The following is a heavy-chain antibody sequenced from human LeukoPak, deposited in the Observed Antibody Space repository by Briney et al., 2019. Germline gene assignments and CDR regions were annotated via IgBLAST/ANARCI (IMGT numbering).Heavy chain of an antibody. CDR1: GGSISSYY. D-gene: IGHD2-15*01. V-gene: IGHV4-34*01. CDR3: ARGSGYCSGGSCYGTPYYYYYMDV. Sequence: PSETLSLTCTVSGGSISSYYWSWIRQPPGKGLEWIGEINHSGSTNYNPSLKSRVTISVDTSKNQFSLKLSSVTAADTAVYYCARGSGYCSGGSCYGTPYYYYYMDVWGKGTTVTVSS. J-gene: IGHJ6*03. CDR2: INHSGST.